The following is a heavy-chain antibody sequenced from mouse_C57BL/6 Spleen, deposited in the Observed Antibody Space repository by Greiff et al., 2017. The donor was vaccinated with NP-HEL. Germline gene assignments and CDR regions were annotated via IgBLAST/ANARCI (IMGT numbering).Heavy chain of an antibody. D-gene: IGHD2-1*01. CDR1: GFTFSSYG. CDR2: ISSGGSYT. J-gene: IGHJ3*01. CDR3: ARFYYGTEFAY. Sequence: EVKVVESGGDLVKPGGSLKLSCAASGFTFSSYGMSWVRQTPDKRLEWVATISSGGSYTYYPDSVKGRFTISRDNAKNTLYLQMSSLKSEDTAMYYCARFYYGTEFAYWGQGTLVTVSA. V-gene: IGHV5-6*01.